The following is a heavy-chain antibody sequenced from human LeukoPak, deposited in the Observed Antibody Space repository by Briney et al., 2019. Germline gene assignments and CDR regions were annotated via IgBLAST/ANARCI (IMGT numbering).Heavy chain of an antibody. D-gene: IGHD2-2*01. V-gene: IGHV3-11*01. J-gene: IGHJ4*02. CDR3: ARSCSSTSCHFDY. CDR1: GFTFSDYY. Sequence: GGSLRLSCAASGFTFSDYYMSWIRQAPGKGLEWVSYISSSGSTIYYADSVKGRFTISRDNAKNSLYLQMNSLRAEDTAVYYCARSCSSTSCHFDYWGQGTLVTVSS. CDR2: ISSSGSTI.